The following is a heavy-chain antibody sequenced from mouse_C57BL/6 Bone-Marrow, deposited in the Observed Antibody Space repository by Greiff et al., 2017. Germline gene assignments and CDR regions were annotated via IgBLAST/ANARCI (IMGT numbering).Heavy chain of an antibody. CDR3: ARSGLHWDWFAY. J-gene: IGHJ3*01. V-gene: IGHV1-59*01. D-gene: IGHD4-1*01. CDR1: GYTFTSYW. Sequence: QVQLQQSGAELVRPGTSVKLSCKASGYTFTSYWMHWVKQRPGQGLEWIGVIDPSDSYTNYNQKFKGKATLTVDTSSSTAYMQLSSLTSEDSAVYYCARSGLHWDWFAYWGQGTLVTVSA. CDR2: IDPSDSYT.